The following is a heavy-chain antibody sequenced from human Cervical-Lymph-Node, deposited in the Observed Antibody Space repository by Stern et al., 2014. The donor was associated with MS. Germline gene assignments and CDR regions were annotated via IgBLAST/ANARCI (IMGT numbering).Heavy chain of an antibody. CDR2: ITPIFGTA. Sequence: VQLVDSGAEVKKPGSSGKVSCKASGGTFSSYAISWVRQAPGQGLESMGGITPIFGTANYAQKFQGRVTITADESTSTAYMELSSLRSEDTAVYYCARGLYGDSGAPAADWGQGTLVTVSS. D-gene: IGHD4-17*01. CDR1: GGTFSSYA. J-gene: IGHJ4*02. V-gene: IGHV1-69*01. CDR3: ARGLYGDSGAPAAD.